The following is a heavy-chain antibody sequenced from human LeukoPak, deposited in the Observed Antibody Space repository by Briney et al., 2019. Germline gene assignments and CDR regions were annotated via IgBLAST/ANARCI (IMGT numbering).Heavy chain of an antibody. J-gene: IGHJ3*02. CDR3: ARIPEWELLDAFDI. CDR1: GLSFSDYG. CDR2: ISGSGGST. Sequence: GGSLRLSCVVSGLSFSDYGMHWVRQAPGKGLEWVSAISGSGGSTYYADSVKGRFTISRDNSKNTLYLQMNSLRAEDTAVYYCARIPEWELLDAFDIWGQGTMVTVSS. D-gene: IGHD1-26*01. V-gene: IGHV3-23*01.